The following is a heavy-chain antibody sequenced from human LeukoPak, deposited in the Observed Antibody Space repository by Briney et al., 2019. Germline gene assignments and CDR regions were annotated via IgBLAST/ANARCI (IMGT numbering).Heavy chain of an antibody. J-gene: IGHJ6*03. D-gene: IGHD4-17*01. CDR3: ARTLYGDPDYYYMDV. Sequence: PGRSLTLSCAASGFTVSSYSMNSVRHDPGKGLEWVSSISSSSSYIYYADSVKGRFTISRDNAKNSLYLQMNSLRAEDTAVYYCARTLYGDPDYYYMDVWGKGTTVTISS. CDR1: GFTVSSYS. CDR2: ISSSSSYI. V-gene: IGHV3-21*01.